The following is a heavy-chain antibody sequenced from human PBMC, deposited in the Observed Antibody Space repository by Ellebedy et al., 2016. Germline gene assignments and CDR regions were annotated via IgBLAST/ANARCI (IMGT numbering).Heavy chain of an antibody. Sequence: GGSLRLSCAASGFTFSSYDMHWVRQVSGKGLEWVSRIETTGDSYYAGSVKGRFTISRENAKESLYLQMSSLRAGDTAVYYCARGYFGYCSGGSCPHYGMDVWGQGTTVTVSS. D-gene: IGHD2-15*01. CDR2: IETTGDS. CDR1: GFTFSSYD. CDR3: ARGYFGYCSGGSCPHYGMDV. J-gene: IGHJ6*02. V-gene: IGHV3-13*01.